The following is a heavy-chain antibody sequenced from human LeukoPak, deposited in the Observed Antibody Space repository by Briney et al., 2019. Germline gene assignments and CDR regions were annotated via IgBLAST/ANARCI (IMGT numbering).Heavy chain of an antibody. CDR2: INDISTDR. J-gene: IGHJ4*02. Sequence: GGSLRLSCAASGFTFNNYAMSWVRRAPGKGLEWVSGINDISTDRYYADSVRGRFSISRDNSKNTLYLQMNSLRAEDTAVYYCAKEVSSSWSHWGQGTLVTVSS. CDR3: AKEVSSSWSH. CDR1: GFTFNNYA. D-gene: IGHD6-13*01. V-gene: IGHV3-23*01.